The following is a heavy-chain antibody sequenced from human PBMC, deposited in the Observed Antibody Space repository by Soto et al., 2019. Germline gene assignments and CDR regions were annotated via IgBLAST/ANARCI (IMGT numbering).Heavy chain of an antibody. J-gene: IGHJ4*02. CDR3: AKMYSGSSPVQY. CDR1: GFTVSSTY. Sequence: EVQLVESGGGLIQPGGSLRLSCAASGFTVSSTYMSWVRQAPGKGLEWVSVIYSGGSTFYADSVKGRFTISRDNSKNTWYRHMNSRRAEDTGVYYCAKMYSGSSPVQYWGQGTLVTVSS. D-gene: IGHD1-26*01. CDR2: IYSGGST. V-gene: IGHV3-53*01.